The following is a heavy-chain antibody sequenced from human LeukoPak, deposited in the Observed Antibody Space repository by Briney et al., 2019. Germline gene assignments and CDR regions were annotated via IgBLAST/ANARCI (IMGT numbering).Heavy chain of an antibody. D-gene: IGHD1-1*01. J-gene: IGHJ4*02. CDR3: AREENWSPDW. Sequence: GGSLRLSCAASGFTFSSYEMNWVRQAPGKGLEWVSYVSSSGSTIYYADSVKGRFTISRDNAKNSLYLQMNSLRAEDTAVYYCAREENWSPDWGGQETLATVSS. V-gene: IGHV3-48*03. CDR2: VSSSGSTI. CDR1: GFTFSSYE.